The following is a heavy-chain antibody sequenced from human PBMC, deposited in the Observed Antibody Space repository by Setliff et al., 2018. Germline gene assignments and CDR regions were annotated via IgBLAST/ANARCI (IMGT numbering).Heavy chain of an antibody. J-gene: IGHJ6*02. Sequence: SETLSLTCTVSGGSISSYYWSWIRQPPGKGLEWIGYIYYSGSTNYNPSLKSRVTISVDTSKNQFSLKLSSVTAADTAVYHCAREHGYSYGQTYYYYGMDVWGQGTMVTVS. D-gene: IGHD5-18*01. CDR1: GGSISSYY. CDR3: AREHGYSYGQTYYYYGMDV. CDR2: IYYSGST. V-gene: IGHV4-59*01.